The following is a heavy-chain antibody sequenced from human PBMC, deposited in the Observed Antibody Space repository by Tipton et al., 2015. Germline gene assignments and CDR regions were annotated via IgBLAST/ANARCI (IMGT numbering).Heavy chain of an antibody. CDR1: GFTFSSYS. J-gene: IGHJ4*02. CDR3: ARGVTTVTWWVDS. D-gene: IGHD4-17*01. Sequence: LRLSCAASGFTFSSYSMNWVRQAPGKGLEWVSYISSSSSTIYYADSVKGRFTISRDNAKNSLYLQMNSLRDEDTAVYYCARGVTTVTWWVDSWGQGTLVTVSS. CDR2: ISSSSSTI. V-gene: IGHV3-48*02.